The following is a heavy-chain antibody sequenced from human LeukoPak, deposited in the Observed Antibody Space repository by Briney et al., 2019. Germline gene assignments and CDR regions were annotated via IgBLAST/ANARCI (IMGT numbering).Heavy chain of an antibody. D-gene: IGHD3-3*01. CDR2: IRGSGDT. J-gene: IGHJ4*02. V-gene: IGHV3-23*01. CDR1: GFTFRNNV. Sequence: GGSLRLSCAASGFTFRNNVMTWVRQAPGRGLDWLAAIRGSGDTYYADSVKGRFTISRDNSKNMLYLQMNSLRAEDTAVYYCAKTFPYGTTWYGFCDYWGQGALVTVSS. CDR3: AKTFPYGTTWYGFCDY.